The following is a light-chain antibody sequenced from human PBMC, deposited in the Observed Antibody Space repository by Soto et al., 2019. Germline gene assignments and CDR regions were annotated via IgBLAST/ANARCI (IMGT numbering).Light chain of an antibody. Sequence: EIVLTQSPATLSLSPGERATLSCRASRSVSSYLAWYQQKPGLAPRLLMYETSRRATGIPARFSGSGSGTDFTLTISSLEPEDFAVYHCQQRNNWRDTFGQGTRLEIK. CDR2: ETS. CDR3: QQRNNWRDT. CDR1: RSVSSY. V-gene: IGKV3-11*01. J-gene: IGKJ5*01.